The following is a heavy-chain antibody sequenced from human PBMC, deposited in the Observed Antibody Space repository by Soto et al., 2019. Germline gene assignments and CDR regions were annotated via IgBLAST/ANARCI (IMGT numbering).Heavy chain of an antibody. CDR1: GGSFSGYY. D-gene: IGHD3-16*01. J-gene: IGHJ3*02. Sequence: SETLSLTCAVYGGSFSGYYWSWIRQPPGKGLEWIGEINHSGSTNYNPSLKSRVTISVDTSKNQFSLKLSSVTAADTAVYYCARAPAYYDYVWGSYCPPGRRDAFDIWGQGTMVTVSS. CDR3: ARAPAYYDYVWGSYCPPGRRDAFDI. V-gene: IGHV4-34*01. CDR2: INHSGST.